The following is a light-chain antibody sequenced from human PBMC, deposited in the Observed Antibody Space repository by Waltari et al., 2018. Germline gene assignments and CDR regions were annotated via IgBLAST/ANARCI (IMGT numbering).Light chain of an antibody. V-gene: IGLV8-61*01. Sequence: PSLSVSPGGPVTLTCALSSGSVSSTSYPTWYQQTPGQPPRTLVYKGISRSSGVPDRFSGSILGNTAALTITGAQADDESDYYCSMYMGSGVWVFGGGTKLIVL. J-gene: IGLJ3*02. CDR1: SGSVSSTSY. CDR2: KGI. CDR3: SMYMGSGVWV.